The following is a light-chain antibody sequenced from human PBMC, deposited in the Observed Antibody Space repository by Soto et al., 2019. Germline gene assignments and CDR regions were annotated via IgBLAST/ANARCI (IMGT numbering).Light chain of an antibody. V-gene: IGKV3-11*01. CDR3: QQYGSSPT. Sequence: EIVLTQSPATLSLSPGERATLSCRASQSVSSYLAWYQQKPGQAPRLLIYDASNRATGIPARFSGSGPGTDFTLTISSLEPEDFAVYYCQQYGSSPTFGQGTKVDIK. CDR1: QSVSSY. CDR2: DAS. J-gene: IGKJ1*01.